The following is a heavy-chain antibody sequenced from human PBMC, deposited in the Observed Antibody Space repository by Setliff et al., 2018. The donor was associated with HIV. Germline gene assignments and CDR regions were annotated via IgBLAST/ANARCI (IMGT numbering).Heavy chain of an antibody. CDR2: ISGSGGNT. CDR1: GFTFSNYA. D-gene: IGHD3-10*01. Sequence: QPGGSLRLSCAASGFTFSNYAMSWVRQAPGKGLEWVSAISGSGGNTYYVDSVKGRFTISRDNSKNTLYLQMSSLTAEDTAVYYCSKKTAAYTSGSWLHYWGQGTLVTVSS. CDR3: SKKTAAYTSGSWLHY. V-gene: IGHV3-23*01. J-gene: IGHJ4*02.